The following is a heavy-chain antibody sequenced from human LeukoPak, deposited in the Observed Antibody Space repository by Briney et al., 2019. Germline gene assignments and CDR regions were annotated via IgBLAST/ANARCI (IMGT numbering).Heavy chain of an antibody. CDR3: AREDYTSGHAGALGFDP. CDR1: GFAFSTYV. D-gene: IGHD3-22*01. J-gene: IGHJ5*02. V-gene: IGHV3-30*03. CDR2: IRQDGDGK. Sequence: GGSLRLSCAASGFAFSTYVMHWARQAPGEGLEWVAVIRQDGDGKFYGNSVKGRFTISGDNSKNTLYLEMDSLRVEDTAQYFCAREDYTSGHAGALGFDPWGQGTLVTVSA.